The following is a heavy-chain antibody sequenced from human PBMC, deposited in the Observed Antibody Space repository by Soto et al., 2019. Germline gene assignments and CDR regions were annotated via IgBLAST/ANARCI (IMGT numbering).Heavy chain of an antibody. Sequence: SETLSLTCTVSGGSISSYYWSWIRQPPGKGLEWIGYIYYSGSTNYNPSLKSRVTISVDTSKNQFSLKLSSVTAADTAVYYCARAGCSGGSCYLVPHYGMDVWGQGTTVTV. CDR3: ARAGCSGGSCYLVPHYGMDV. J-gene: IGHJ6*02. V-gene: IGHV4-59*01. D-gene: IGHD2-15*01. CDR2: IYYSGST. CDR1: GGSISSYY.